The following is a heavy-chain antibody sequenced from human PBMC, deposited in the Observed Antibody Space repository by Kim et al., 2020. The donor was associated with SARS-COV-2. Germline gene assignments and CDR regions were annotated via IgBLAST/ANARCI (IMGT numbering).Heavy chain of an antibody. CDR3: ARGAMVRGAYYMDG. Sequence: GGSLRLSCAASGFTFSSYWMHWVRQAPGKGLVWVSRINSDGSSTSYADSVKGRFTISRDNAKNTLYLQMNSLRAEDTAVYYCARGAMVRGAYYMDGWGKGTTVPVSS. V-gene: IGHV3-74*01. J-gene: IGHJ6*03. CDR1: GFTFSSYW. CDR2: INSDGSST. D-gene: IGHD3-10*01.